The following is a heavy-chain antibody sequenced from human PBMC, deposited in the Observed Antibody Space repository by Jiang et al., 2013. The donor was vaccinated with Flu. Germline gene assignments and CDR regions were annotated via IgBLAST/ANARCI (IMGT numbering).Heavy chain of an antibody. CDR3: ARARNDYGDSRAGVDN. D-gene: IGHD4-17*01. Sequence: EWIGSVYHSGSTYYNPSLKSRVTISVDKSKNQFSLRLNSVTAADTAVYYCARARNDYGDSRAGVDNWGQGTPVTVSS. V-gene: IGHV4-38-2*02. J-gene: IGHJ4*02. CDR2: VYHSGST.